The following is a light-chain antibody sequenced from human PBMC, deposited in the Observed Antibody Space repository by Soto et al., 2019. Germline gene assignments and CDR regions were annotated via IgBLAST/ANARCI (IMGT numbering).Light chain of an antibody. CDR3: AVWDDSLNGLL. V-gene: IGLV1-44*01. CDR1: SYNIGSND. J-gene: IGLJ2*01. CDR2: SSD. Sequence: QLVLTQPPSASGTPGQRVTISCSGSSYNIGSNDVTWYQQLPRTAPKLLIYSSDQRPSGVPDRFSGSKSGTSASLAISGLQSEDEADYYYAVWDDSLNGLLFGGGTVLTVL.